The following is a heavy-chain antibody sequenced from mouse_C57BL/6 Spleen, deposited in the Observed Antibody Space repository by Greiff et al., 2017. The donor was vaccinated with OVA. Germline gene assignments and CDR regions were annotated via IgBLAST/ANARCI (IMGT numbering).Heavy chain of an antibody. D-gene: IGHD4-1*01. CDR3: ARGGGWDSFDY. Sequence: DVKLQESGPGMVKPSQSLSLTCTVTGYSITSGYDWHWIRHFPGNKLEWMGYISYSGSTNYNPSLKSRISITHDTSKNHFFLKLNSVTTEDTATYYCARGGGWDSFDYWGQGTTLTVSS. CDR2: ISYSGST. J-gene: IGHJ2*01. CDR1: GYSITSGYD. V-gene: IGHV3-1*01.